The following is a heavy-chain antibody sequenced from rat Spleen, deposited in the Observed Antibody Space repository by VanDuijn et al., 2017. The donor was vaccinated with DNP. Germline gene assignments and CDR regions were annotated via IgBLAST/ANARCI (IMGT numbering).Heavy chain of an antibody. CDR2: ISYEGSGT. V-gene: IGHV5-22*01. J-gene: IGHJ2*01. Sequence: EVQLVETGGGLVQPGRSLKLSCAASGFTFSDYYMAWVRQAPKKGLEWVTSISYEGSGTYYGNSVKGRFTISRDNAKSTLYLQMNSLRSEDTATYYCARGNYPGINTFDYWGQGVMVTVSS. CDR3: ARGNYPGINTFDY. D-gene: IGHD1-4*01. CDR1: GFTFSDYY.